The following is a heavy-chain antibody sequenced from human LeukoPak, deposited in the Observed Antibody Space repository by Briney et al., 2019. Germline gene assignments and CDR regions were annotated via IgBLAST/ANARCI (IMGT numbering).Heavy chain of an antibody. V-gene: IGHV4-61*02. J-gene: IGHJ5*02. CDR1: GGSISSGSYY. D-gene: IGHD1-20*01. CDR2: IYTSGST. CDR3: ARGVTITTWDPWSDP. Sequence: PSETLSLTCSVSGGSISSGSYYWSWIRQPAGKGLEWIGRIYTSGSTNSNPSLKGRVTISVDTSKNQFSLKLNSVTAADTAVYYCARGVTITTWDPWSDPWGQGTLVTVSS.